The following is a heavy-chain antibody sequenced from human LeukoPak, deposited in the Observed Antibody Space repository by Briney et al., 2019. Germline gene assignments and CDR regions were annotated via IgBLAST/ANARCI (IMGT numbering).Heavy chain of an antibody. CDR1: GYTFTGYY. V-gene: IGHV1-3*01. D-gene: IGHD3-22*01. CDR3: ARAYYDSSGYYYHFAY. CDR2: INAGNGNT. Sequence: ASVKVSCKASGYTFTGYYVHWVRQAPGQRLEWMGWINAGNGNTKYSQKFQGRVTITRDTSASTAYMELSSLRSEDTAAYYCARAYYDSSGYYYHFAYWGQGTLVTVSS. J-gene: IGHJ4*02.